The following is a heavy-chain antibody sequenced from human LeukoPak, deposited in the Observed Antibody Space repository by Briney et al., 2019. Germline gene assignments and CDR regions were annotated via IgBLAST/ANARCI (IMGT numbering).Heavy chain of an antibody. V-gene: IGHV3-74*01. J-gene: IGHJ4*02. CDR2: INSDGGTT. CDR1: GFTFRSYW. Sequence: PGGSLRLSCAASGFTFRSYWMHWVRQAPGKGLVWVSRINSDGGTTTYADSVKGRFTISRDNAKNTLYLQMKSLRAEDTAVYYCARRPLTGYYYFDYWGPGTLVTVSS. D-gene: IGHD3-9*01. CDR3: ARRPLTGYYYFDY.